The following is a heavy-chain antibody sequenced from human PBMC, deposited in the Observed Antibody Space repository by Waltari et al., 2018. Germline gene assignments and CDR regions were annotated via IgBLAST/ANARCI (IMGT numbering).Heavy chain of an antibody. CDR2: IYYSGST. V-gene: IGHV4-39*07. CDR1: GGSISSSSYY. J-gene: IGHJ6*02. D-gene: IGHD5-12*01. Sequence: QLQLQESGPGLVKPSETLSLTCTVSGGSISSSSYYWGWIRQPPGKGLEWIGSIYYSGSTYYNPSLKSRVTISVDTSKNQFSLKLSSVTAADTAVYYCARALRRGYSSYGMDVWGQGTTVTVSS. CDR3: ARALRRGYSSYGMDV.